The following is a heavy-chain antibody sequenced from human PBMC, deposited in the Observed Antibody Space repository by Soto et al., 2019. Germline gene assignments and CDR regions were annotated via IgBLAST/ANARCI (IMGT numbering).Heavy chain of an antibody. Sequence: LSLTCTVSGGSISSGGYYWSWIRQHPGKGLEWIGYIYYSGSTYHNPSLKSRVTISVDTSKNQFSLKLSSVTAADTAVYYCAREVVDYYDSSGSTRPTYYFDYWGQGTLVTVSS. CDR2: IYYSGST. D-gene: IGHD3-22*01. J-gene: IGHJ4*02. V-gene: IGHV4-31*03. CDR3: AREVVDYYDSSGSTRPTYYFDY. CDR1: GGSISSGGYY.